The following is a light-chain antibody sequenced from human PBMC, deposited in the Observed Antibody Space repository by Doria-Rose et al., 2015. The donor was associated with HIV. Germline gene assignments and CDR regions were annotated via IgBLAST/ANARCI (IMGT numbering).Light chain of an antibody. V-gene: IGKV3-20*01. CDR1: QSFSSTY. CDR3: HQYGTSWT. J-gene: IGKJ1*01. CDR2: DGS. Sequence: TQSPGTLPLSPGERATLSSRASQSFSSTYLAWYQQKPGQAPSLLIYDGSTRATGIPDRFSASGSGTDFTLTINRLEPEDFALYYCHQYGTSWTFGQGTKVEI.